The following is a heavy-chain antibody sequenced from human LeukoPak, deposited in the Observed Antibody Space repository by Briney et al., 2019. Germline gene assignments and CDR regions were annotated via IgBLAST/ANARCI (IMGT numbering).Heavy chain of an antibody. CDR3: AREPWMPPTYNWFDP. D-gene: IGHD1-1*01. CDR2: IIPILGIA. J-gene: IGHJ5*02. V-gene: IGHV1-69*04. CDR1: GGTFSSYA. Sequence: ASVKVSCKASGGTFSSYAISWVRQAPGQGLEWMGRIIPILGIANYAQKFQGRVTITADKSTSTAYMELSSLRSEDTAVYYCAREPWMPPTYNWFDPWGQGTLVTVSS.